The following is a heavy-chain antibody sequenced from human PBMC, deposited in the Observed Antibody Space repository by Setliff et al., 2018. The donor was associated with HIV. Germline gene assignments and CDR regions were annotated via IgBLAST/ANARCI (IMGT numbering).Heavy chain of an antibody. J-gene: IGHJ3*02. CDR2: ISASSDNT. CDR3: ARGQLDRHLRSDVPFDI. V-gene: IGHV1-18*01. D-gene: IGHD1-1*01. Sequence: ASVSSCKASGYTFTTYGFNWVRQAPGQGLEWMGWISASSDNTNYAQKFQGRVTLTTDTSTNTVYMELKSLRSDDTAVYFCARGQLDRHLRSDVPFDIWGQGTMVTVSS. CDR1: GYTFTTYG.